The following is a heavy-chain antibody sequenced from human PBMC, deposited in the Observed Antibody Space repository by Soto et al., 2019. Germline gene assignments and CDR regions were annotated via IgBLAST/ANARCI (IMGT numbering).Heavy chain of an antibody. J-gene: IGHJ4*02. CDR1: GGSISSYY. V-gene: IGHV4-59*01. D-gene: IGHD3-22*01. CDR2: IYYSGST. Sequence: PSETLSLTCTVSGGSISSYYWSWIRQPPGKGLEWIGYIYYSGSTNYNPSLKSRVTISVDTSKNQFSLKLSSVTAADTAVYYCARADYYDSSGYPAFDYWGQGTLVTVSS. CDR3: ARADYYDSSGYPAFDY.